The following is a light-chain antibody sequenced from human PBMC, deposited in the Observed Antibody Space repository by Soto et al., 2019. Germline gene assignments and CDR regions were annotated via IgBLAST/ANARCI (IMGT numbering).Light chain of an antibody. Sequence: EIVLTQSPGTLSLSPGERATLSCRASQSVSNYLAWYQRKPGQAPRLLIYGASSRATGIPDRFIGSGSGTDFTLTISRLEPEDFAVYYCHQYGGSPQTFGQGTKVEIK. CDR2: GAS. CDR1: QSVSNY. J-gene: IGKJ1*01. V-gene: IGKV3-20*01. CDR3: HQYGGSPQT.